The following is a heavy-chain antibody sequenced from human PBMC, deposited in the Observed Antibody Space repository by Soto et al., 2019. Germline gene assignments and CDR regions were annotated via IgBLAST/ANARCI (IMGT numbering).Heavy chain of an antibody. V-gene: IGHV1-69*05. CDR2: INASIGTT. D-gene: IGHD3-10*01. CDR1: GGTFSSYA. J-gene: IGHJ4*02. CDR3: ARSAYGGTPASY. Sequence: GASVKVSCKASGGTFSSYAISWVRQAPGQGLEWMGGINASIGTTNYAQKFQGRVTITRDESASTAYMELSSLRSEETAVYYCARSAYGGTPASYWGQGTLVTVSS.